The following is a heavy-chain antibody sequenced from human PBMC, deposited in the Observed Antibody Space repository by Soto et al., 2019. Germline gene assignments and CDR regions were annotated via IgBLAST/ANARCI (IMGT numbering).Heavy chain of an antibody. D-gene: IGHD2-15*01. CDR2: INAGNGNT. J-gene: IGHJ4*02. V-gene: IGHV1-3*01. CDR1: GYTFTSYA. CDR3: AALGYCSGGSCQVGPSVYDSSGYNYFDY. Sequence: ASVKVSCKASGYTFTSYAMHWVRQAPGQRLEWMGWINAGNGNTKYSQKFQERVTITRDMSTSTAYMELSSLRSEDTAVYYCAALGYCSGGSCQVGPSVYDSSGYNYFDYWGQGTLVTVSS.